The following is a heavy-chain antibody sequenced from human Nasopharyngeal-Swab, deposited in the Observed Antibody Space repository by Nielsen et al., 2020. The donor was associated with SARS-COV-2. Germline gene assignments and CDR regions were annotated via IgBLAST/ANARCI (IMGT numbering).Heavy chain of an antibody. CDR2: IYYSGST. V-gene: IGHV4-59*01. Sequence: IRQWPGKGLEWIGYIYYSGSTNYNPSLKSRVTISVDTSKNQFSLKLSSVTAADTAVYYCAIGGGGSYYYGMDVWGQGTTVTVSS. J-gene: IGHJ6*02. CDR3: AIGGGGSYYYGMDV. D-gene: IGHD3-16*01.